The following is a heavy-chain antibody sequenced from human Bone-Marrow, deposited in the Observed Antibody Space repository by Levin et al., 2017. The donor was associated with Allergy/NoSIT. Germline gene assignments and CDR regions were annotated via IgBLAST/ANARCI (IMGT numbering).Heavy chain of an antibody. J-gene: IGHJ4*02. Sequence: GGSLRLSCKVSGYTFINYWIGWVRQMPGKGLEWMGLIYPGDSDTRYSPSFEGLVTISADSSTTTAYLQWSSLKASDTAMYYCVRREFDFWGQGTLVTVSS. V-gene: IGHV5-51*01. CDR1: GYTFINYW. CDR2: IYPGDSDT. CDR3: VRREFDF.